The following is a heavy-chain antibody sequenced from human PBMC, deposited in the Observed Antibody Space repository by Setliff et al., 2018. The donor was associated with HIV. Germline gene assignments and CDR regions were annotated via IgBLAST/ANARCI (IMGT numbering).Heavy chain of an antibody. D-gene: IGHD3-3*01. Sequence: ASVKVSCKASGYTFTKFDINWVRQATGQGLEWMGWISAYNGNTNYAQKLQGRVTMTTDTSTRTAYMELRSLRSDDTAVYYCARQFLDWSNDYYSRYYMDVWGKGTTVTVSS. CDR2: ISAYNGNT. V-gene: IGHV1-18*01. CDR3: ARQFLDWSNDYYSRYYMDV. CDR1: GYTFTKFD. J-gene: IGHJ6*03.